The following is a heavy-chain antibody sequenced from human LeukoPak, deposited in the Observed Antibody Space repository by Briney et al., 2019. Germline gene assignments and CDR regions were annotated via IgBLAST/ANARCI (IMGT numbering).Heavy chain of an antibody. CDR3: CNRGDYFDY. V-gene: IGHV1-69*05. Sequence: SVKVSCKASGGTFSSYAISWVRQAPGQGLEWMGGITPIFGTANYAQKFQGRVTITTDESTSTAYIELSSLRSEDTAVYYCCNRGDYFDYWGQGTLVTVSS. CDR1: GGTFSSYA. CDR2: ITPIFGTA. J-gene: IGHJ4*02. D-gene: IGHD1-14*01.